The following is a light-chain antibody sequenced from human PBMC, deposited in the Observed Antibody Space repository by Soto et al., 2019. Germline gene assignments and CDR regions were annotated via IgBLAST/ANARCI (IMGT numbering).Light chain of an antibody. CDR1: QSVSSSY. CDR2: GAS. CDR3: QQRSNWPLT. V-gene: IGKV3D-20*02. Sequence: EIVLTQSPGTLSLSPGEIATLSCRASQSVSSSYLAWYQQKPGQAPRLLIYGASSRATGIPARFSGSGSGTDFTLTISSLEPEDFAVYYCQQRSNWPLTFGQGTRLEIK. J-gene: IGKJ5*01.